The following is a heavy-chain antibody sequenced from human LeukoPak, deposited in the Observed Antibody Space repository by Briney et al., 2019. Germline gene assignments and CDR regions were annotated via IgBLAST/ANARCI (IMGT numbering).Heavy chain of an antibody. Sequence: ASVKVSCKASGYTFTGYYMHWVRQAPGQGLEWMGWINPNSGGTNYAQKFQGRGTMTRDTSISTAYMELSRLRSDDTAVYYCARRSSLRALIDYWGQGTLVTVSS. CDR2: INPNSGGT. CDR3: ARRSSLRALIDY. V-gene: IGHV1-2*02. CDR1: GYTFTGYY. D-gene: IGHD2-2*01. J-gene: IGHJ4*02.